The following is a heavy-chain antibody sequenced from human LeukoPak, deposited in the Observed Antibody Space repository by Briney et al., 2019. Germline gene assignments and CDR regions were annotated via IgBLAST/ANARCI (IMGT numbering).Heavy chain of an antibody. J-gene: IGHJ4*02. CDR3: ARDGPPAGAGDFDY. Sequence: AGGSLRLSCAASGFTVSSYSMGWVRQPPGKGLEWVSYIGSNAICSDSVRGRFTISIDNAENSLYLQMNSLRAEDTAVYYCARDGPPAGAGDFDYWGQGTPVPASS. V-gene: IGHV3-48*01. CDR2: IGSNAI. D-gene: IGHD3-10*01. CDR1: GFTVSSYS.